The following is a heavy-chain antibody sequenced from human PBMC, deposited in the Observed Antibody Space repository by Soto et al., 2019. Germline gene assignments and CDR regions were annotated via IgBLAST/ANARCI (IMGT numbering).Heavy chain of an antibody. CDR2: ISYDGSSQ. CDR1: GFAFSGYA. CDR3: ARDQTYYDSRYGMDV. D-gene: IGHD3-16*01. Sequence: QLRMVESGGNVVQPGRSLGLSCAVSGFAFSGYAMHWVRQAPGKGLEWVARISYDGSSQVYADSVKGRFTISRDNSERTLSLQMNSLRPEDTAVYYWARDQTYYDSRYGMDVWGQGTTVTVSS. V-gene: IGHV3-30*04. J-gene: IGHJ6*02.